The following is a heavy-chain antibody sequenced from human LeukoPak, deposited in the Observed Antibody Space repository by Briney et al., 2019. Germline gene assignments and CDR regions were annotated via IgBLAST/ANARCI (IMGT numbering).Heavy chain of an antibody. D-gene: IGHD3-10*01. CDR3: AREAGRFGEFYYYYYGMDV. J-gene: IGHJ6*02. CDR1: GDSVSSNSAA. CDR2: TYYRSKWYN. V-gene: IGHV6-1*01. Sequence: SQTLSLTCAISGDSVSSNSAAWNWIRHSPSRGLEWLGRTYYRSKWYNDYAVSVKSRITINPDTSKNQFSLQLNSVTPEDTAVYYCAREAGRFGEFYYYYYGMDVWGQGTTVTVSS.